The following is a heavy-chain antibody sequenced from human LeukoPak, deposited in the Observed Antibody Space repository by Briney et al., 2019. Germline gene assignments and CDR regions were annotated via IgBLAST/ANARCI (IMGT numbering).Heavy chain of an antibody. D-gene: IGHD5-18*01. Sequence: RGESLKISCKGSGYSFTSYWISWVRQMPGKGLEWMGRIDPSDSYTNYSPSFQGHVTISADKSISTAYLQWSSLKASDTAMYYCARLRRQLWLRAPRNWFDPWGQGTLVTVSS. V-gene: IGHV5-10-1*01. CDR1: GYSFTSYW. CDR3: ARLRRQLWLRAPRNWFDP. J-gene: IGHJ5*02. CDR2: IDPSDSYT.